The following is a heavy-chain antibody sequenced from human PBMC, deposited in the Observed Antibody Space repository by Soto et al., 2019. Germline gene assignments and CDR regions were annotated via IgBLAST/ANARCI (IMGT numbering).Heavy chain of an antibody. J-gene: IGHJ4*02. D-gene: IGHD3-16*01. Sequence: QVQLVESGGGVVQPGRSLRLSCAASGFTFSRNGMHWVRQAPGKGLEWVVVISYDGRNTCYADSVKGRFTISRDNSKNTLYLQMNSLRAEDTAVYYCAKDRVESGLGEVDYWGQGTLVTVSS. CDR3: AKDRVESGLGEVDY. V-gene: IGHV3-30*18. CDR2: ISYDGRNT. CDR1: GFTFSRNG.